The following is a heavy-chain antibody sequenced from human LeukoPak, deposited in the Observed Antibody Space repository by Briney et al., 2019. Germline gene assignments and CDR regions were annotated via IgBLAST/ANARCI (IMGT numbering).Heavy chain of an antibody. Sequence: ASVKVSCKISEYSLSDLSIHWVREAPGGGLAWMGGFDSENNKMVYSQKFQGRVTMTENTSADTAYMELTSLRSEDTAVYFCATDRVYRSSGRSWGFFDYWGQGTLVIVSS. J-gene: IGHJ4*02. V-gene: IGHV1-24*01. CDR3: ATDRVYRSSGRSWGFFDY. CDR1: EYSLSDLS. D-gene: IGHD6-19*01. CDR2: FDSENNKM.